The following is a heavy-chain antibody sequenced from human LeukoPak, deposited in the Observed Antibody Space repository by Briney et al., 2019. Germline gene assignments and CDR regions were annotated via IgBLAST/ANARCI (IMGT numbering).Heavy chain of an antibody. D-gene: IGHD1-26*01. J-gene: IGHJ4*02. Sequence: KTSETLSLTCTVSGGSISSYYWSWIRQPPGKGLEWIGYIYYSGSTNYNPSLKSRVTISVDTSKNQFSLKLSSVTAADTAVYYCARRVVGLSFDYWGQGTLVTVSS. V-gene: IGHV4-59*01. CDR3: ARRVVGLSFDY. CDR1: GGSISSYY. CDR2: IYYSGST.